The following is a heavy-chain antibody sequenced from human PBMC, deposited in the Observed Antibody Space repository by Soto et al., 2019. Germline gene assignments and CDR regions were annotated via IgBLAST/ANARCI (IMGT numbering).Heavy chain of an antibody. Sequence: EVQLLESGGGLVQPGGSLRLSCAASGFTFSSYAMSWVRQAPGKGLEWVSAVSGSGGSAYYADSVKGRFTISRDNAKNTLDLQMNSLSAEGTAVYYSAKDPPGYDYVCESMDHWGKGTPVTVSS. V-gene: IGHV3-23*01. D-gene: IGHD3-16*01. J-gene: IGHJ4*02. CDR3: AKDPPGYDYVCESMDH. CDR1: GFTFSSYA. CDR2: VSGSGGSA.